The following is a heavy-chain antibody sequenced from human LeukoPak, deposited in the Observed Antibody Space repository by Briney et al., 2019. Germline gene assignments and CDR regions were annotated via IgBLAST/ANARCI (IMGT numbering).Heavy chain of an antibody. J-gene: IGHJ4*02. Sequence: SETLSLTCAVSGGSISSSNWWSWVRQPPGKGLEWIGEMYLSGTTHSNPSVKSRVTISIDKSKNQFFLNLSSVTAADTAVYYCAGLVGRYSSGLYYYYFDYWGQGTLVTVSS. CDR2: MYLSGTT. CDR3: AGLVGRYSSGLYYYYFDY. D-gene: IGHD3-22*01. V-gene: IGHV4-4*02. CDR1: GGSISSSNW.